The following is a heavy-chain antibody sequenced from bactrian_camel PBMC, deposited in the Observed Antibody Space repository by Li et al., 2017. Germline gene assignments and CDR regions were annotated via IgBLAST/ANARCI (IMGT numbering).Heavy chain of an antibody. J-gene: IGHJ4*01. V-gene: IGHV3S55*01. CDR3: AAGIMWCGLAQSEYDY. CDR1: TANRDC. D-gene: IGHD3*01. Sequence: HVQLVESGGGSVQAGESLRLTCTATANRDCMGWFRQAPGKEREGVAVIDSDGAITYADSVKGRFTISRDRAKNTLTLQMNSLKREDTAMYYCAAGIMWCGLAQSEYDYWGQGTQVTVS. CDR2: IDSDGAI.